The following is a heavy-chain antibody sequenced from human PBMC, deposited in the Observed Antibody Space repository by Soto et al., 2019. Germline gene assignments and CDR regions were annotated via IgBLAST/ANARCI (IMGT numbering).Heavy chain of an antibody. CDR3: VRKYPGTRPFDY. D-gene: IGHD6-6*01. V-gene: IGHV3-23*01. CDR2: IGTDSNT. Sequence: GGSLRLSCAASGFTFNSYAMNWLRQAPGKGLAWVSAIGTDSNTYYADSVKGRFAICRDNSRTTLYLQMNSLRANDTALYYCVRKYPGTRPFDYWGQGTLVTVSS. J-gene: IGHJ4*01. CDR1: GFTFNSYA.